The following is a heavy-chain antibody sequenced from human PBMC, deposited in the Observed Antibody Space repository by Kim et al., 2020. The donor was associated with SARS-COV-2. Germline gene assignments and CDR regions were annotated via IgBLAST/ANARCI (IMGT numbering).Heavy chain of an antibody. D-gene: IGHD3-22*01. Sequence: VKGRFTISRDNAKNSLFLQMNSLRDDDTAVYYCARAGHYDSNGYLRDFDYWGQGTLVTVSS. V-gene: IGHV3-11*06. CDR3: ARAGHYDSNGYLRDFDY. J-gene: IGHJ4*02.